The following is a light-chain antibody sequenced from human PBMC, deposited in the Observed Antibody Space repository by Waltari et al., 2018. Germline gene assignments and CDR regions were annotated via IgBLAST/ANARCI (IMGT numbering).Light chain of an antibody. Sequence: DIQMTQSPSTLSASVGDRVTIICRASQSISSWLAWYKQKPGQAPKILIYKASSLESGVPSRFSGSGSGTEFTLTISSLQPDDFAAYYCQQYDSYPWTFGQGTKVEIK. CDR2: KAS. CDR3: QQYDSYPWT. J-gene: IGKJ1*01. V-gene: IGKV1-5*03. CDR1: QSISSW.